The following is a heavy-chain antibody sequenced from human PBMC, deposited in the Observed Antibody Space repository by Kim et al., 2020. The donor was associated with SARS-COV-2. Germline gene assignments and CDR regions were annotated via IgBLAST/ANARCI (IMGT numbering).Heavy chain of an antibody. Sequence: GGSLRLSCAASGFTFSSYEMNWVRQAPGKGLEWVSYISSSGSTIYYADSVKGRFTISRDNAKNSLYLQMNSLRAEDTAVYYCARDSVGATTYYYYYGMDVWGQGTTVTVSS. CDR3: ARDSVGATTYYYYYGMDV. D-gene: IGHD1-26*01. CDR1: GFTFSSYE. V-gene: IGHV3-48*03. J-gene: IGHJ6*02. CDR2: ISSSGSTI.